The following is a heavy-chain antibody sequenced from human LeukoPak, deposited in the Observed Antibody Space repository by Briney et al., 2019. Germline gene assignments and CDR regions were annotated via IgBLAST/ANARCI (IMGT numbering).Heavy chain of an antibody. V-gene: IGHV3-9*01. CDR1: GFTFDDYA. J-gene: IGHJ4*02. D-gene: IGHD2/OR15-2a*01. CDR2: ISWNSGSI. CDR3: ATNPSTGNKN. Sequence: PGRSLRLSCAASGFTFDDYAMHWVRQAPGKGLEWVSGISWNSGSIGYADSVKGRFTISRDNAKNSLYLQMNSLRAEDTAVYYCATNPSTGNKNWGQGTLVTVSS.